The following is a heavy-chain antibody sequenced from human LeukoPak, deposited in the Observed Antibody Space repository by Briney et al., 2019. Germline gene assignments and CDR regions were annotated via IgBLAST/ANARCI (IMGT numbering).Heavy chain of an antibody. J-gene: IGHJ3*02. Sequence: SETLSLTCTVSGYSISSGYYWGWIRPPPGKGLEWIGSIYHSGSTYYNPSLKSRVTISVDTSKNQFSLKLSSVTAADTAVYYCARDRGAHSSSWSTPDAFDIWGQGTMVTVSS. D-gene: IGHD6-13*01. V-gene: IGHV4-38-2*02. CDR2: IYHSGST. CDR3: ARDRGAHSSSWSTPDAFDI. CDR1: GYSISSGYY.